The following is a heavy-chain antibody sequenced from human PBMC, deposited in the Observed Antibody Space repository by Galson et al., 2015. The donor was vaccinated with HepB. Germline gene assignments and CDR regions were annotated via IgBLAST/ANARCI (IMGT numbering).Heavy chain of an antibody. Sequence: SLRLSCAASGFTFSSYGMHWVRQAPGKGLEWVAVISYDGSNKYYADSVKGRFTISRDNSKNTLYLQMNSLRAEDTAVYYCAKAISGYSSSSDLDYWGQETLVTVSS. CDR1: GFTFSSYG. CDR3: AKAISGYSSSSDLDY. CDR2: ISYDGSNK. V-gene: IGHV3-30*18. J-gene: IGHJ4*02. D-gene: IGHD6-6*01.